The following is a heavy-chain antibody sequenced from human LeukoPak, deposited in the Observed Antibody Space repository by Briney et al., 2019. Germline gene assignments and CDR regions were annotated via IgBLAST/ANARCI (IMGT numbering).Heavy chain of an antibody. CDR2: ISGSGGST. CDR1: GFTFSSYA. Sequence: PGGSLRLSCAASGFTFSSYAMSWVRQAPGKGLEWVSAISGSGGSTYYADSVKGRFTISRDNSKNTLYLQMNSLRAEDTAVYYCAKSDYDILTGYYKPPPSYYYYYGMDVWGQGTTVTVSS. J-gene: IGHJ6*02. CDR3: AKSDYDILTGYYKPPPSYYYYYGMDV. D-gene: IGHD3-9*01. V-gene: IGHV3-23*01.